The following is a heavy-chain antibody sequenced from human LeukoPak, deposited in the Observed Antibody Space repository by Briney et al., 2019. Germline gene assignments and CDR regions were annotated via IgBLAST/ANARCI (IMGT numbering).Heavy chain of an antibody. CDR1: GYSISSGYY. CDR3: ARTTSNGYYYYMDV. D-gene: IGHD2-8*01. J-gene: IGHJ6*03. CDR2: IYHSGST. V-gene: IGHV4-38-2*01. Sequence: SETLSLTCAVSGYSISSGYYWGWIRQPPGKGLEWIGSIYHSGSTYYNPSLKSRVTISVDTSKIQFSLKLSSVTAADTAVYYCARTTSNGYYYYMDVWGKGTTVTVSS.